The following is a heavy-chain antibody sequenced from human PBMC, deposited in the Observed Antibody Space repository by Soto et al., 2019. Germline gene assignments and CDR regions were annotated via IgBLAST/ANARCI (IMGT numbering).Heavy chain of an antibody. CDR1: GGSISSGGYY. V-gene: IGHV4-31*03. CDR2: IYYSGST. J-gene: IGHJ4*02. CDR3: ARGTDDSSGYYLLYY. Sequence: SETLSLTCTVSGGSISSGGYYWSWIRQHPGKGLEWIGYIYYSGSTYYNPSLKSRVTISVDTSKNQFSLKLSSVTAADTAVYYCARGTDDSSGYYLLYYWAQGTLVTVSS. D-gene: IGHD3-22*01.